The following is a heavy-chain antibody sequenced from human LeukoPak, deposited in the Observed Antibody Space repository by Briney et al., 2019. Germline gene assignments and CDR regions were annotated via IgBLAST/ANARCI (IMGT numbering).Heavy chain of an antibody. D-gene: IGHD6-19*01. Sequence: GGSLRLSCAASGFTFSTFGMHWVRQAPGKGLEWVAVISYDGSNKYYADSVKGRFTISRDNSKNTLYLQMNSLRAEDTAVYYCASRNQWLETGDAFDIWGQGTMVTVSS. J-gene: IGHJ3*02. CDR2: ISYDGSNK. CDR1: GFTFSTFG. CDR3: ASRNQWLETGDAFDI. V-gene: IGHV3-30*03.